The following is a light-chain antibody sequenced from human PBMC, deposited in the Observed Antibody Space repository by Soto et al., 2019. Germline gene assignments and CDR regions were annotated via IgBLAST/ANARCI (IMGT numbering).Light chain of an antibody. J-gene: IGKJ1*01. CDR1: QSVSSK. CDR2: GAS. CDR3: QQYNNWPGT. Sequence: EIVMTQSPATLSVSPGERATLSCRASQSVSSKLAWYQQKPGQAPRLLIYGASIRATGIPARFSGSGSGTEFTLTISSLQSEDFAVYYCQQYNNWPGTFGQGTKVDIK. V-gene: IGKV3-15*01.